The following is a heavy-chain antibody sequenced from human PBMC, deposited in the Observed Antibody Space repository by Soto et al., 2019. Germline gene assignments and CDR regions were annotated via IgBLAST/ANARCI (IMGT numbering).Heavy chain of an antibody. J-gene: IGHJ4*02. CDR2: ISWNSGSI. CDR3: AKGGHYDFWSGRTFDY. D-gene: IGHD3-3*01. V-gene: IGHV3-9*01. Sequence: LRLSCAASGFTFDDYAMHWVRQAPGKGLEWVSGISWNSGSIGYADSVKGRFTISRDNAKNSLYLQMNSLRAEDTALYYCAKGGHYDFWSGRTFDYWGQGXLVTVYS. CDR1: GFTFDDYA.